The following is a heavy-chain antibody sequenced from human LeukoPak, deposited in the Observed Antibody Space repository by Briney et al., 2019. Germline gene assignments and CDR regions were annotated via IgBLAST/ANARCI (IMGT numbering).Heavy chain of an antibody. D-gene: IGHD4-23*01. J-gene: IGHJ4*02. CDR1: GGSFSGYY. CDR2: INHSGST. CDR3: ARSRAYYYGGNSAIDY. Sequence: PSETLSLTCAVYGGSFSGYYWSWIRQPPGKGLEWIGEINHSGSTNYSPSLKSRVTISVDTSKNQFSLKLSSVTAADTAVYYCARSRAYYYGGNSAIDYWGQGTLVTVSS. V-gene: IGHV4-34*01.